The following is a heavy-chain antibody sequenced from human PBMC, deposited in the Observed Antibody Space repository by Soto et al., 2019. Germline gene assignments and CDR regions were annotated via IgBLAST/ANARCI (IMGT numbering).Heavy chain of an antibody. Sequence: QLHLVQSGAVVKKPGASVTVSCSASGYPVTAYYMHWVRQAPGRGLEWMGGINPATGAAKYTQTFQGRVTMARATSTSTVFLDLGGLAAADTAVFYCAEGGGVGVAGSAAFDMWGQGTLVTVSS. V-gene: IGHV1-2*02. CDR3: AEGGGVGVAGSAAFDM. CDR2: INPATGAA. J-gene: IGHJ3*02. D-gene: IGHD3-3*01. CDR1: GYPVTAYY.